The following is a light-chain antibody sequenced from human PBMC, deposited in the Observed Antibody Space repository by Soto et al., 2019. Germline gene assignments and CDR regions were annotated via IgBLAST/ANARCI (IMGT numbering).Light chain of an antibody. CDR2: DAY. CDR3: QQRHMWPST. J-gene: IGKJ5*01. CDR1: QSFRGL. V-gene: IGKV3-11*01. Sequence: EVVLPQSPVTLSLSPGERATLSCRASQSFRGLLAWYQQKPGQAPRLLIYDAYNRATGIPPRFSGSGSGTDFTLTISSLEPEDSAVYYCQQRHMWPSTFGQGTRLEIK.